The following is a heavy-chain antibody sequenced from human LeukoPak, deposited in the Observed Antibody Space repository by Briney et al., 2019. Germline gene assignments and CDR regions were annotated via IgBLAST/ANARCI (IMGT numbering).Heavy chain of an antibody. Sequence: PSETLSLTCAVSGVFISSGNWWSWVRPPPGKGLEWIGEISHSGSTNYNPSLKSRVTISVDKSKNQFSLNLSSVTAADTAVYYCARSAISIVWYFDLWGRGTLVTVSS. CDR2: ISHSGST. D-gene: IGHD1-26*01. J-gene: IGHJ2*01. CDR1: GVFISSGNW. CDR3: ARSAISIVWYFDL. V-gene: IGHV4-4*02.